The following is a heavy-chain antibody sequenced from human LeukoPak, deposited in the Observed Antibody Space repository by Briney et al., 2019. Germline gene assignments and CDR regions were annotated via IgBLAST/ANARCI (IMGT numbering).Heavy chain of an antibody. Sequence: GGSLRLSCVASGFTFSSHWRSWVRRDPGKGLEWVANIKEDGSREYYVVSVKGRFTISRDNARNSLYLQMNSLRPEDTALYYCAKTLGGTLYNAFDVWGQGTKVTVSS. CDR1: GFTFSSHW. CDR3: AKTLGGTLYNAFDV. CDR2: IKEDGSRE. J-gene: IGHJ3*01. D-gene: IGHD1-26*01. V-gene: IGHV3-7*03.